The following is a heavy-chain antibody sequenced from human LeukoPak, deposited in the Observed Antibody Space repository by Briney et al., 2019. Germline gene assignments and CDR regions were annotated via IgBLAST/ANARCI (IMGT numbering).Heavy chain of an antibody. CDR3: ARVGYSYALNC. Sequence: SETLSLTCTVSGXSISTYYWSWIRQTPGKGLEWIGYIYYSGNTNYNPSLKSRVTISIDTSKNQFSLNLSSVTAADTAVYYCARVGYSYALNCWGQGTLVTVSS. V-gene: IGHV4-59*01. CDR1: GXSISTYY. CDR2: IYYSGNT. J-gene: IGHJ4*02. D-gene: IGHD5-18*01.